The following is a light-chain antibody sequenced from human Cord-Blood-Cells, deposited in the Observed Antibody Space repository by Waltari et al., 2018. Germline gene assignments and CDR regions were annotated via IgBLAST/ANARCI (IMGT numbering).Light chain of an antibody. Sequence: QSALTQPASVSGSPGQSLTISCTGTSSDVGRYHLVSWYQQHPGKAPKLMIYEGSKRPSGVSNRFSGSKSGNTASLTISGLQAEDEADYYCCSYAGSSTFVVFGGGTKLTVL. J-gene: IGLJ2*01. CDR2: EGS. V-gene: IGLV2-23*03. CDR1: SSDVGRYHL. CDR3: CSYAGSSTFVV.